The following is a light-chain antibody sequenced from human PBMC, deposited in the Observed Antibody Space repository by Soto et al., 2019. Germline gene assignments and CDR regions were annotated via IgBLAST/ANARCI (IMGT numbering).Light chain of an antibody. Sequence: QSALTQPASVSGPPGQSITISCTGTSSDVGGYNYVSWYQQYPGKAPKLMIYEVSNRPSGVSNRFSGSKSGNTASLTISGLQAEDEGDYYCSSYTSSNTYVFGTGTQVTVL. V-gene: IGLV2-14*01. CDR3: SSYTSSNTYV. CDR1: SSDVGGYNY. J-gene: IGLJ1*01. CDR2: EVS.